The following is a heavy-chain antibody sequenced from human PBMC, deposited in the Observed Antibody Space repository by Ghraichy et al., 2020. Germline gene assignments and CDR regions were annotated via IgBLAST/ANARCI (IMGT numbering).Heavy chain of an antibody. CDR3: AKHTTGYSSSWLFWYFDL. Sequence: GGSLRLSCAASGFTFSSYAMSWVRQAPGKGLEWVSAISGSGGSTYYADSVKGRFTISRNNSKNTLYLQMNSLRAEDTAVYYCAKHTTGYSSSWLFWYFDLWGRGTLVTVSS. CDR1: GFTFSSYA. J-gene: IGHJ2*01. CDR2: ISGSGGST. D-gene: IGHD6-13*01. V-gene: IGHV3-23*01.